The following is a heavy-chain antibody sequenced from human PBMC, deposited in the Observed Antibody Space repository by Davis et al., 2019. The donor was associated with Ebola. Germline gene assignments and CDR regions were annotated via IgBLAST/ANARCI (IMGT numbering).Heavy chain of an antibody. V-gene: IGHV3-23*01. CDR3: APERTQARSFDL. D-gene: IGHD1-14*01. Sequence: GESLKISCAGSGFGFSSYAMSWVRQAPGKGLEWVSSISGSDGSTYYADSVKGRFTISGDNSKNTLYLQMNSLRAEDTAVYYCAPERTQARSFDLWGRGTLVTVSS. CDR1: GFGFSSYA. J-gene: IGHJ2*01. CDR2: ISGSDGST.